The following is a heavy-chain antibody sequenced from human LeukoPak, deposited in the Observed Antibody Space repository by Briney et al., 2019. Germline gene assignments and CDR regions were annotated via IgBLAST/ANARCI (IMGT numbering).Heavy chain of an antibody. J-gene: IGHJ3*02. CDR2: ISGSGGST. D-gene: IGHD3-22*01. Sequence: PGGSLRLSCAASGFTFSNYAMNWVRQAPGKGLEWVSAISGSGGSTYYADSVKGRFTISRDNSKNTLYLQMNSLRAEDTAVYYCARDFGSSGYYYAPDAFDIWGQGTMVTVSS. V-gene: IGHV3-23*01. CDR3: ARDFGSSGYYYAPDAFDI. CDR1: GFTFSNYA.